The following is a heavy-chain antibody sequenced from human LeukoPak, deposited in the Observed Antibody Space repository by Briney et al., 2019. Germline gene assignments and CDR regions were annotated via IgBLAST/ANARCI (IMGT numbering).Heavy chain of an antibody. D-gene: IGHD6-13*01. CDR1: GGTFSSYA. CDR2: IIPIFGTA. Sequence: VASVKVSCKASGGTFSSYAISWVRQAPGQGLEWMGGIIPIFGTANYAQKFQGRVTITADESTSTAYMELSSLRSEDTAVYYCARGSWLGSSRDMDVWGKGTTVTVSS. J-gene: IGHJ6*03. CDR3: ARGSWLGSSRDMDV. V-gene: IGHV1-69*13.